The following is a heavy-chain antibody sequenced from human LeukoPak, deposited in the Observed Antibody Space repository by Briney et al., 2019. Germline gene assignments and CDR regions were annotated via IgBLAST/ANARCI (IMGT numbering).Heavy chain of an antibody. J-gene: IGHJ4*02. CDR3: AKDGSGYDYYFDY. CDR1: GFTFDDYT. V-gene: IGHV3-43*01. CDR2: ISWDGGST. D-gene: IGHD3-22*01. Sequence: GGSLRLSCAASGFTFDDYTMHWVRHAPGKGLEWVSLISWDGGSTYYADSVKGRFTISRDNSKNSLYLQMNSLRTEDTALYYCAKDGSGYDYYFDYWGQGTLVTVSS.